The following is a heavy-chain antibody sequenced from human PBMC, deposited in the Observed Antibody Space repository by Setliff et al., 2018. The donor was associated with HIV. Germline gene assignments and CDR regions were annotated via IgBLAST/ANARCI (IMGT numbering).Heavy chain of an antibody. V-gene: IGHV4-30-4*08. CDR1: GASISSGGYF. J-gene: IGHJ3*02. D-gene: IGHD5-12*01. Sequence: SETLSLTCSVSGASISSGGYFWTWLRQPPGTGLEWVGFIYHSGTTYYTPSLKDRVTMSVDTFANQFSLKLTSVTAADMAVYYCARDPYYSGYDYPYDGWRAFDIWGQGTMVTVSS. CDR3: ARDPYYSGYDYPYDGWRAFDI. CDR2: IYHSGTT.